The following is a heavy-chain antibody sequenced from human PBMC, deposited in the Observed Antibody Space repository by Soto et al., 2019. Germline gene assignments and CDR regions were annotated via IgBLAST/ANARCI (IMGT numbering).Heavy chain of an antibody. V-gene: IGHV4-31*03. J-gene: IGHJ4*02. D-gene: IGHD3-16*01. Sequence: QVQLQESGPGLVKASQTLSLTCTVTGYSITSGGYFWSWIRQHPGKGLEWIGYIYYSGSTSYNPSLESRLTMSVDRSQNQFSLRLNSETAADTAMYYCARVAYGLTGWGSCDCWGQGTLVTVSS. CDR3: ARVAYGLTGWGSCDC. CDR2: IYYSGST. CDR1: GYSITSGGYF.